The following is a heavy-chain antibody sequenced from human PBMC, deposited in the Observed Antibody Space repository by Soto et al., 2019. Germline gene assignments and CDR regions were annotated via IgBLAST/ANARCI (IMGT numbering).Heavy chain of an antibody. Sequence: QVQLQESGPGLVKPSQTLSLTCTVSGGSISSGGYYWSWIRQHPGKGLEWIGYIYYSGSTYYNPSLKSRVTISVDTSKHQFSLKLSSVTAADTAVYYCARDAVHQEYGSGSYYNIGDYWGQGTLVTVSS. J-gene: IGHJ4*02. V-gene: IGHV4-31*03. CDR2: IYYSGST. CDR1: GGSISSGGYY. CDR3: ARDAVHQEYGSGSYYNIGDY. D-gene: IGHD3-10*01.